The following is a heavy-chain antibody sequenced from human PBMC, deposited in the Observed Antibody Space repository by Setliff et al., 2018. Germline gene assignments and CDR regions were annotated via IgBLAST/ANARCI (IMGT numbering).Heavy chain of an antibody. CDR2: VDPEDGHT. Sequence: KVSCKASGYTFTDYYMHWVQQAPGKGLEWMGRVDPEDGHTKYAEKFQGRITISANMSLDIAHMELGSLTSEDKAVYYCTTGLRHGVPYFDLWGQGTLVTVSS. D-gene: IGHD3-10*01. CDR3: TTGLRHGVPYFDL. J-gene: IGHJ4*02. V-gene: IGHV1-69-2*01. CDR1: GYTFTDYY.